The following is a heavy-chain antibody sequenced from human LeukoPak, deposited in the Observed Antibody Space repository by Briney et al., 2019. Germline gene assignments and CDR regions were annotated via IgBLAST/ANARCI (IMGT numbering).Heavy chain of an antibody. J-gene: IGHJ6*02. D-gene: IGHD3-22*01. CDR3: AKVLGHDSSGYYYYGMDV. CDR2: INPNSGGT. V-gene: IGHV1-2*06. Sequence: ASVKVSCKASGYTFTGYYMHWVRQAPGQGLEWMGRINPNSGGTNYAQKFQGRVTMTRDTSISTAYMELSSLRAEDTAVYYCAKVLGHDSSGYYYYGMDVWGQGTTVTVSS. CDR1: GYTFTGYY.